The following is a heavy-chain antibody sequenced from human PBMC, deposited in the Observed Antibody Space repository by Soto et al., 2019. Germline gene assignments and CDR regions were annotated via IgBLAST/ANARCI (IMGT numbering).Heavy chain of an antibody. CDR3: ARAVYYDYVWGSYADY. V-gene: IGHV3-7*04. CDR2: IKQDGSEK. D-gene: IGHD3-16*01. J-gene: IGHJ4*02. Sequence: GGSLRLSCAASGFTFSSYWMSWVRQAPGKGLEWVANIKQDGSEKYYVDSVKGRFTISRDNAKNSLYLQMNSLRAEDTAVYYCARAVYYDYVWGSYADYWGQGTLVIVSS. CDR1: GFTFSSYW.